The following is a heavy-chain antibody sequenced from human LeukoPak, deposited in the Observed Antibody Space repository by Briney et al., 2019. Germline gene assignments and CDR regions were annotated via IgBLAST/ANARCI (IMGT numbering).Heavy chain of an antibody. CDR3: ARAGDYNYYYYMAV. CDR2: SYYSGST. Sequence: SETLSLTCTVSGGSISSGDYYWSWIRQPPGKGLEWIGYSYYSGSTYYNPSLKSRVTISVDTSKNQFSLKLSSVTAADTAVYYCARAGDYNYYYYMAVWGKGTTVTVSS. J-gene: IGHJ6*03. V-gene: IGHV4-30-4*08. CDR1: GGSISSGDYY.